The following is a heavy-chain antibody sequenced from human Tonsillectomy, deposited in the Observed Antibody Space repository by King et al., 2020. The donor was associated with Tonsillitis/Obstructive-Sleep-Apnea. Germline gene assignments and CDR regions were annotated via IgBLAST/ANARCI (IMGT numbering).Heavy chain of an antibody. V-gene: IGHV1-18*01. Sequence: QLVQSGAEVKKPGASVKVSCKASGYTFTNYDITWVRQAPGQGLEWMGWSRPYDGDTNYAQKLQGRVTMTSDTSTTTAYMELRSLRSDDTAVYYCARDYYDSSGYCPGYVHHWGQGTLVTVSS. CDR3: ARDYYDSSGYCPGYVHH. D-gene: IGHD3-22*01. J-gene: IGHJ1*01. CDR2: SRPYDGDT. CDR1: GYTFTNYD.